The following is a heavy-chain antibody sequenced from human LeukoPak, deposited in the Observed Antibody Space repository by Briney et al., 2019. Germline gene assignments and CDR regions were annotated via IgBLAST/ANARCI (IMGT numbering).Heavy chain of an antibody. D-gene: IGHD2-2*01. Sequence: ASVKVSCKASGGTFSSYDISWVRQAPGQGLEWMGGIIPIFGTANYAQKFQGRVTITTDESTSTAYMELSSLRSEDTAVYYCARDFGCSSTSCYGRFYYWGQGTLVTVSS. V-gene: IGHV1-69*05. CDR1: GGTFSSYD. J-gene: IGHJ4*02. CDR3: ARDFGCSSTSCYGRFYY. CDR2: IIPIFGTA.